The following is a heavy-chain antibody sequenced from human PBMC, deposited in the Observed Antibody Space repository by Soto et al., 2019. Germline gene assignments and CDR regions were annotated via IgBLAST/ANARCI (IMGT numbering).Heavy chain of an antibody. J-gene: IGHJ6*02. D-gene: IGHD5-18*01. Sequence: PGESLKISCKGSGYSFTSYWIGWVRQMPGKGLEWMGIIYPGDSDTRYSPSFQGQVTISADKSISTAYLQWSSLKASDTAMYYCARQNIQPGHLYYYYYGMDVWGQGTTVTVSS. V-gene: IGHV5-51*01. CDR1: GYSFTSYW. CDR3: ARQNIQPGHLYYYYYGMDV. CDR2: IYPGDSDT.